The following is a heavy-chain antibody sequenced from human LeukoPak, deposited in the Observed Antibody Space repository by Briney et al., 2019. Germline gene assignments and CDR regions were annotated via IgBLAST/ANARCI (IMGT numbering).Heavy chain of an antibody. D-gene: IGHD3-3*01. Sequence: PSETLSLTCTVPGGSISSSSYYWGWIRQPLGKGLEWIGSIYYSGSTYYNPSLKSRVTISVDTSKNQFSLKLSSVTAADTAVYYCASQYYDFWSGGNYNWFDPWGQGTLVTVSS. CDR3: ASQYYDFWSGGNYNWFDP. CDR1: GGSISSSSYY. CDR2: IYYSGST. J-gene: IGHJ5*02. V-gene: IGHV4-39*01.